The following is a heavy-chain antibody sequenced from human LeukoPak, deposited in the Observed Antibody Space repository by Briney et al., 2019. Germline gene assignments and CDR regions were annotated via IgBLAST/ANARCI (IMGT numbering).Heavy chain of an antibody. D-gene: IGHD4/OR15-4a*01. Sequence: GGSLRLSCAASGFTFSSYSMNWVRQAPGKGLEWVSYISSSSSTIYYADSVKGRFTISRDNAKNSLFLQMNSLRDEDTAVYYCARVRRSAKNYYGMDVWGQGSTVTVS. CDR1: GFTFSSYS. CDR2: ISSSSSTI. CDR3: ARVRRSAKNYYGMDV. J-gene: IGHJ6*02. V-gene: IGHV3-48*02.